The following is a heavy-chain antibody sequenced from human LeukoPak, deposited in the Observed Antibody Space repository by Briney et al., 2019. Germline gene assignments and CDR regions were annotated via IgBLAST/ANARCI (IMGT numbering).Heavy chain of an antibody. D-gene: IGHD4-17*01. V-gene: IGHV1-46*01. CDR1: GYTFTSYY. Sequence: ASVKVSCKASGYTFTSYYMHWVRQAPGQGLEWMGIINPSGGSTSYAQKFQGRVTMSVDTSKNQFSLKLSSVTAADTAVYYCARDFGYGDYFFDDWGQGTLVTVSS. CDR3: ARDFGYGDYFFDD. J-gene: IGHJ4*02. CDR2: INPSGGST.